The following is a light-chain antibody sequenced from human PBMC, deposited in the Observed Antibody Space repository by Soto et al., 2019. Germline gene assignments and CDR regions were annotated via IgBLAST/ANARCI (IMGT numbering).Light chain of an antibody. V-gene: IGKV1-5*03. CDR1: QGISSW. Sequence: DIQMTQSPSSLSASVRDRVSISCRASQGISSWLAWYQQKPGKAPKLLIYKASTLKSGVPSRFSGSGSGTEFTLTISSLQPDDFATYYCQQYNSYSETFGQGTKVDIK. CDR3: QQYNSYSET. J-gene: IGKJ1*01. CDR2: KAS.